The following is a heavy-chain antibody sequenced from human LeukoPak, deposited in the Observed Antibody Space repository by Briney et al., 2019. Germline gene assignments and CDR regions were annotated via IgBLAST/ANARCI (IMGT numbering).Heavy chain of an antibody. J-gene: IGHJ4*02. CDR2: INRSGST. D-gene: IGHD1-26*01. CDR1: GGSISSYY. V-gene: IGHV4-34*01. Sequence: SSETLSLTCTVSGGSISSYYWSWIRQPPGKGLEWIGEINRSGSTNYNPSLKSRVTISVGTSKNQFSLTLNSVTAADTAVYYCARVEGARHFDFWGQGTLVTVSS. CDR3: ARVEGARHFDF.